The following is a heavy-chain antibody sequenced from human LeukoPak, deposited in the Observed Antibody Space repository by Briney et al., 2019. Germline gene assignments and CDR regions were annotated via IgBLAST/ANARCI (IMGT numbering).Heavy chain of an antibody. CDR1: GGSISSDY. J-gene: IGHJ4*02. CDR3: ARGPHYQDSSGPLDS. V-gene: IGHV4-4*07. Sequence: SETLSLTCTVSGGSISSDYCSWIRQPAGKGLEWIGRIYTSGSTNYNSSLKSRVTMSVDTSKNQFSLKLSSVTAADTAVYYCARGPHYQDSSGPLDSWGQGTLVAVSS. D-gene: IGHD3-22*01. CDR2: IYTSGST.